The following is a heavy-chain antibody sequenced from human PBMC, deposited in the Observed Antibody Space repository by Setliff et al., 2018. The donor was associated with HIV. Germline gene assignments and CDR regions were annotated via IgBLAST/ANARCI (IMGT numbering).Heavy chain of an antibody. CDR1: GHTFNSYY. J-gene: IGHJ4*01. Sequence: SVKVSCKASGHTFNSYYMYWVRQAPGQGLEWMGEIIPVFGTLNYAQKFQGRVTITTDESTSTAYMELSGLRSEDTAVYFCARDGLLVAGIRFDYWGQGTLVTVYS. V-gene: IGHV1-69*05. CDR3: ARDGLLVAGIRFDY. D-gene: IGHD6-19*01. CDR2: IIPVFGTL.